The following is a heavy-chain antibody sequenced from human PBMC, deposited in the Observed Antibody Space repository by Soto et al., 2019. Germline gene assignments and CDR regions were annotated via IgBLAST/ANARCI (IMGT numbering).Heavy chain of an antibody. CDR1: GYKFTTFW. J-gene: IGHJ3*01. CDR2: IDPTDSFT. V-gene: IGHV5-10-1*01. Sequence: PGESLKISCKASGYKFTTFWLNWVRQTPGKGLEWLGRIDPTDSFTNYSPPFEGHVTISVDRSISTAYLQWNSLQASDTAIYYCARPASGSSCYAFDVCREGTTVTVSS. CDR3: ARPASGSSCYAFDV. D-gene: IGHD2-15*01.